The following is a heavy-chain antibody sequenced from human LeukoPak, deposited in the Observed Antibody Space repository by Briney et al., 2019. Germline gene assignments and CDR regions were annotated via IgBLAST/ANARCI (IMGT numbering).Heavy chain of an antibody. D-gene: IGHD3-22*01. V-gene: IGHV3-30*04. CDR3: ASARTGYYDSSGHY. CDR2: ISYDGSNK. Sequence: PGGSLRLSCAASGFTFSSYAMSWVRQAPGKGLEWVAVISYDGSNKYYADSVKGRFTISRDNSKNTLYLQMNSLRAEDTAVYYCASARTGYYDSSGHYWGQGTLVTVSS. J-gene: IGHJ4*02. CDR1: GFTFSSYA.